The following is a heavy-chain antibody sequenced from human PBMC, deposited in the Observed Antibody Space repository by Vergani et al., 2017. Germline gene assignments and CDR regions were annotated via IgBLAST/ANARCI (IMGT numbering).Heavy chain of an antibody. CDR3: ARHAGEQWLVPLSNPVDY. D-gene: IGHD6-19*01. V-gene: IGHV4-39*01. CDR1: GGSISSGSYY. CDR2: IYYSGST. Sequence: QVQLQESGPGLVKPSQTLSLTCTVSGGSISSGSYYWGWIRQPPGKGLEWIGSIYYSGSTYYNPSLKSRVTISVDTSKNQFSLKLSSVTAADTAVYYCARHAGEQWLVPLSNPVDYWGQGTLVTVSS. J-gene: IGHJ4*02.